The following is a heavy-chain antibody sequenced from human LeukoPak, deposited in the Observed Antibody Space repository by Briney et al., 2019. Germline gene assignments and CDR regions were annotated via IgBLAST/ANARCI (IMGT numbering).Heavy chain of an antibody. CDR1: GFTFDDYA. D-gene: IGHD3-10*01. Sequence: GGSLRLSCAASGFTFDDYAMHWVRQAPGKGLEWVSGINWNSGSIGYADSVKGRFTISRDNAKSSLHLQMNSLRAEDTAVYYCARVVDGSGSYDNHDSFDIWGQGTMVTVSS. J-gene: IGHJ3*02. CDR2: INWNSGSI. CDR3: ARVVDGSGSYDNHDSFDI. V-gene: IGHV3-9*01.